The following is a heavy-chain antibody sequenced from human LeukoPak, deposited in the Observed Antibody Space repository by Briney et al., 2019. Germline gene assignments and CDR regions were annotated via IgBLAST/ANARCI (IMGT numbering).Heavy chain of an antibody. CDR2: ISSSGRRI. V-gene: IGHV3-48*03. Sequence: GGSLRLSCAASGFTFSDYETNWVRQAPGKGLEWVSYISSSGRRIYYADSVKGRFTISRDNAKNSLYLQMNSLRVDDTAIYYCARGPRDPTEYCSRGTCSPTYEVWGQGTLVTVSS. CDR3: ARGPRDPTEYCSRGTCSPTYEV. CDR1: GFTFSDYE. J-gene: IGHJ4*02. D-gene: IGHD2-15*01.